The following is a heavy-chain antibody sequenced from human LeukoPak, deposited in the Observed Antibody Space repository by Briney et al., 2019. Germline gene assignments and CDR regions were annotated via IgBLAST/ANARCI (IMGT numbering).Heavy chain of an antibody. CDR2: ITRTSDTI. CDR1: EFTFRTYN. J-gene: IGHJ4*02. V-gene: IGHV3-48*01. Sequence: GGSLRLSCAASEFTFRTYNMNWVRQAPGKGLEWVSYITRTSDTIYYGDSVKGRFTISRDNSKNTLYLQMNSLRAEDTAVYYCAKEQYSYGAAESSIDYWGQGTLVTGSS. D-gene: IGHD5-18*01. CDR3: AKEQYSYGAAESSIDY.